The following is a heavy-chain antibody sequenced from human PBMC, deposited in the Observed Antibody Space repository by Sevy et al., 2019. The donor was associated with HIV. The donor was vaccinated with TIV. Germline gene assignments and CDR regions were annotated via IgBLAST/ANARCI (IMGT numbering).Heavy chain of an antibody. D-gene: IGHD2-15*01. CDR2: IRSKAYGGTT. J-gene: IGHJ4*02. CDR1: GFTFGDYA. Sequence: GGSLRLSCTASGFTFGDYAMSWFRQAPGKGLEWVGFIRSKAYGGTTEYAASVKGRFTISRDDSKSMAYLQMNSLKTEDTAVYYCTRRIGCSGGSCKRLTYYFDYWGQGTLVTVSS. V-gene: IGHV3-49*03. CDR3: TRRIGCSGGSCKRLTYYFDY.